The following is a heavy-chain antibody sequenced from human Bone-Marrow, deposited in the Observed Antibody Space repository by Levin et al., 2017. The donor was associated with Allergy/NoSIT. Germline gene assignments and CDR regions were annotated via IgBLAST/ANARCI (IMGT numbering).Heavy chain of an antibody. CDR3: ATADLG. CDR2: INQDGSEK. CDR1: GFTFRNSW. J-gene: IGHJ4*02. V-gene: IGHV3-7*01. Sequence: HTGGSLRLSCVVSGFTFRNSWMDWVRQAPGKGLEWVANINQDGSEKNYVGSVKGRFTISRDNAKNSLYLQMNSLKVEDTAVYYCATADLGWGQGTLVTVSS.